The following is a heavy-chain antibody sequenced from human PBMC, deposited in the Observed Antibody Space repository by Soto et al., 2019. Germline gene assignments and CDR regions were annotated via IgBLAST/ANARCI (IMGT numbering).Heavy chain of an antibody. Sequence: ASVKVSCKASGYTFSDYYIHWVRQAPGQGLEWMGRINPNSGGTKYAPKFQGGVTMTRDTSITTAYMELSRLRSGDTAVYYCAREPATAKPEGVDFWGQGTLVTVSS. CDR3: AREPATAKPEGVDF. CDR2: INPNSGGT. D-gene: IGHD1-1*01. V-gene: IGHV1-2*06. CDR1: GYTFSDYY. J-gene: IGHJ4*02.